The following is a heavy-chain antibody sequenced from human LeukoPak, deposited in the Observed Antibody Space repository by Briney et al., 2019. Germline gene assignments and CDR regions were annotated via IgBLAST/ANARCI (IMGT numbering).Heavy chain of an antibody. CDR3: AKQGSGSHYKFDY. V-gene: IGHV3-66*04. D-gene: IGHD3-10*01. CDR1: GFTVSNNF. J-gene: IGHJ4*02. Sequence: PGGSLRLSCAASGFTVSNNFMTWVRQAPGKGPECVSVIYSGGNTYYADSVKGRFTISRDNSKNTLYLQMNSLRAEDTAVYYCAKQGSGSHYKFDYWGQGTLVTVSS. CDR2: IYSGGNT.